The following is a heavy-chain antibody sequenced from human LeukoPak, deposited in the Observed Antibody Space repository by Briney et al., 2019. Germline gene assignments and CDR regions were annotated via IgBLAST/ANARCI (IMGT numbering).Heavy chain of an antibody. CDR3: AKEDYGDTDYYYYYMDV. CDR2: ISGSGGST. Sequence: GGSLRLSCAASGFTFSSYAMSWVRQAPGKGLEWVSAISGSGGSTYYADSVKGRLTISRDNSKNTLYLQMDSLRAEDTAVYYRAKEDYGDTDYYYYYMDVWGKGTTVTVSS. CDR1: GFTFSSYA. D-gene: IGHD4-17*01. V-gene: IGHV3-23*01. J-gene: IGHJ6*03.